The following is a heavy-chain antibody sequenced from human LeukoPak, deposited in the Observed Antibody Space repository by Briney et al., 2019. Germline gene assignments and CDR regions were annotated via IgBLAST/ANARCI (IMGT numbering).Heavy chain of an antibody. D-gene: IGHD3-10*01. J-gene: IGHJ4*02. Sequence: ASVKVSCKASGYTFTGYYMHWVRQAPGQGLEWMGWINPNSGGTNYAQKFQGWVTMTRDTSISTAYMELSRLRSDDTAVYYCAREGRVRVDGSGGSLRFHYWGQGTLVTVSS. CDR3: AREGRVRVDGSGGSLRFHY. CDR2: INPNSGGT. V-gene: IGHV1-2*04. CDR1: GYTFTGYY.